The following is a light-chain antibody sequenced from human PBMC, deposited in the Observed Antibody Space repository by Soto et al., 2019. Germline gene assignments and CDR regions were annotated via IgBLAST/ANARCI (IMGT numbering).Light chain of an antibody. J-gene: IGLJ3*02. CDR1: GSNIGTTD. CDR3: AMWHDSLRLWV. V-gene: IGLV1-47*01. Sequence: QAVVTQPPSASGTPGQRVTISCSGRGSNIGTTDVYWLQLLPGTAPKLLVHGDDKRPYGVPDRFSGSKSGTSASLAISGLRPEDEAEYDCAMWHDSLRLWVFGGGAKLTVL. CDR2: GDD.